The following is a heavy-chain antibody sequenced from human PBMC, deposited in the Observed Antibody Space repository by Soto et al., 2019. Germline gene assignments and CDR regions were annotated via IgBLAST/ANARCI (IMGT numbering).Heavy chain of an antibody. CDR1: GFTFSTYS. CDR2: ISSSSSTI. J-gene: IGHJ4*02. Sequence: EVPLVDSGGGLVQPGGSLRLSCAASGFTFSTYSMNWVRQAPGKGLEWVSYISSSSSTIYFADSVRGRFTISRDNAKKSPYLQMNSLGAEDTAVYYCARGACSGGSCSSWNQYFDYWGQGTLVTVSS. CDR3: ARGACSGGSCSSWNQYFDY. V-gene: IGHV3-48*01. D-gene: IGHD2-15*01.